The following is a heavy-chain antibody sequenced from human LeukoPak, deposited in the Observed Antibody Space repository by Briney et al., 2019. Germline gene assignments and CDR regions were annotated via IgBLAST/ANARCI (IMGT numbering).Heavy chain of an antibody. V-gene: IGHV3-64D*09. CDR2: ISDSGGST. D-gene: IGHD2-15*01. Sequence: GSLRLSCSASGFPFSSYAMHWVRQAPGKGLEYVSAISDSGGSTYYADSVKGRFTISRDNSKNTLYLQMSSLRAEDTAVYFCVRGYSFGPYGMDAWGQGTTVTVSS. CDR3: VRGYSFGPYGMDA. J-gene: IGHJ6*02. CDR1: GFPFSSYA.